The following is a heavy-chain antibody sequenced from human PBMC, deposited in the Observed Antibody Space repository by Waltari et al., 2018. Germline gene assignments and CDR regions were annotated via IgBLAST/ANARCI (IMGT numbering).Heavy chain of an antibody. CDR2: VQRSGRT. J-gene: IGHJ4*02. D-gene: IGHD2-15*01. CDR1: GDSMSNTDW. V-gene: IGHV4-4*02. Sequence: QLQLQESGPGLVKPSGTLSLTCAVSGDSMSNTDWCSWVRQSPGKGLEWIGQVQRSGRTNYNPSFASRITVSVDTSRNQFSLKVTSATAADTAVYFCARDRGRGIYLDSWGQGTLVTVS. CDR3: ARDRGRGIYLDS.